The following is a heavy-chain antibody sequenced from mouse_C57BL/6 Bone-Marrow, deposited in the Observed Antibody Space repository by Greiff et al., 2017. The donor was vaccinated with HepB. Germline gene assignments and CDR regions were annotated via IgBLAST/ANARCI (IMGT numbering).Heavy chain of an antibody. CDR1: GYTFTSYW. Sequence: EVQLQQSGTVLARPGASVKMSCKTSGYTFTSYWMHWVKQRPGQGLEWIGAIYPGNSDTSYNQKFKGKAKLTAVTSASTAYMELSSLTNEDSAVYYCTRDDGYNVYAMDYWGQGTSLTVSS. J-gene: IGHJ4*01. V-gene: IGHV1-5*01. CDR2: IYPGNSDT. CDR3: TRDDGYNVYAMDY. D-gene: IGHD2-3*01.